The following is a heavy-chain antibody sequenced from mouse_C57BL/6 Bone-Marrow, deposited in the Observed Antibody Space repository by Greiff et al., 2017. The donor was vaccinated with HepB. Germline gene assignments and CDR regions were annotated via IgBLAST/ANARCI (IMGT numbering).Heavy chain of an antibody. CDR2: IDPETGGT. CDR1: GYTFTDYE. J-gene: IGHJ4*01. Sequence: QVQLQQSGAELVRPGASVTLSCKASGYTFTDYEMHWVKQTPVHGLEWIGAIDPETGGTAYNQKFKGKAILTADKSSSTAYMDLRSLTSEYAAVYYCTRKGRDYYAMDYWGQGTSVTVSS. CDR3: TRKGRDYYAMDY. V-gene: IGHV1-15*01.